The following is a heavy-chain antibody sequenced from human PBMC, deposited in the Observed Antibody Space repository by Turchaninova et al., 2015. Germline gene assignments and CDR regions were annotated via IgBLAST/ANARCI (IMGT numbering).Heavy chain of an antibody. CDR2: ISYKGGT. V-gene: IGHV4-39*01. Sequence: QLQLQESGPGLVRPSETLSPTCTVSRGPIRRSDYYWGWIPPPPGHGMELIGRISYKGGTYYNPSLNGRVTLSVDTSKNQFALRLNSVTAADTAVYYCARHRPLWSRENYFYYYYMDVWGKGTTVTVSS. CDR3: ARHRPLWSRENYFYYYYMDV. D-gene: IGHD3-10*01. CDR1: RGPIRRSDYY. J-gene: IGHJ6*03.